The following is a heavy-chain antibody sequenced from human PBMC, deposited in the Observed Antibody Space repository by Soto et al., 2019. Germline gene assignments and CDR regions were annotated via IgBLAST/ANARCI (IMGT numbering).Heavy chain of an antibody. CDR1: GGSISSYY. J-gene: IGHJ5*02. CDR3: ARETDYRFDP. V-gene: IGHV4-59*01. D-gene: IGHD4-4*01. Sequence: PSETLSLTCTVSGGSISSYYWSLIRQPPGKGLECIGYIYYSGSKNYNPSLKSRVTISVDTSKNQFSLKLSSVTAADTAVYYCARETDYRFDPWGQGTLATVS. CDR2: IYYSGSK.